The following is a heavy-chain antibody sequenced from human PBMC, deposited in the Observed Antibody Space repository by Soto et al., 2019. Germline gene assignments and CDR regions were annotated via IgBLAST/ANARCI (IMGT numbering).Heavy chain of an antibody. J-gene: IGHJ6*03. D-gene: IGHD2-15*01. CDR2: ISGSGGST. CDR1: GFTFSSYA. Sequence: GGSLRLSCAASGFTFSSYAMSWVRQAPGKGLEWVSAISGSGGSTYYADSVKGRFTISRDNSKNTLYLQMNSLRAEDTAVYYCAMRLAAAYYYYYMDVWGKGTTVTVSS. CDR3: AMRLAAAYYYYYMDV. V-gene: IGHV3-23*01.